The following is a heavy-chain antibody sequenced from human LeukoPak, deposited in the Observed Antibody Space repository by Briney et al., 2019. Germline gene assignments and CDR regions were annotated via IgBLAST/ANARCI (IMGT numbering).Heavy chain of an antibody. CDR3: VRDLGVDTSMIFFDF. V-gene: IGHV1-18*01. Sequence: GASVKVSCKASGYTFTSFGISWVRQAPGQGREWMGWISAYNGNTRSAKKFQGRVTMTTDTSTSTAYMEVRSLRSDDTAVFYCVRDLGVDTSMIFFDFWGQGTLVTVSS. D-gene: IGHD5-18*01. CDR1: GYTFTSFG. J-gene: IGHJ4*02. CDR2: ISAYNGNT.